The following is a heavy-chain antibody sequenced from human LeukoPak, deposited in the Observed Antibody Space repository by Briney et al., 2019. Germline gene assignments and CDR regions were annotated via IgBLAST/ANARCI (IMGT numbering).Heavy chain of an antibody. Sequence: PSGTLSLTCAVSGGSISSSNWWSWVRQPPGKGLEWIGEIYHSGSINYNPSLGSRVTISIDTSKNQFSLKLTSVTAADTAVYYCARALGYCSGGSCYQPDYWGQGILVTVSS. CDR1: GGSISSSNW. D-gene: IGHD2-15*01. CDR3: ARALGYCSGGSCYQPDY. J-gene: IGHJ4*02. V-gene: IGHV4-4*02. CDR2: IYHSGSI.